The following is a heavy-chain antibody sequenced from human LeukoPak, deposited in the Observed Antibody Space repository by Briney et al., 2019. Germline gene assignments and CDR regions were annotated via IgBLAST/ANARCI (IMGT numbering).Heavy chain of an antibody. J-gene: IGHJ4*02. CDR1: GGSFTGHY. D-gene: IGHD3-22*01. Sequence: SETLSLTCAVSGGSFTGHYWSWIRQPPGKGLEWIGYIYHSGSTYYNPSLKSRVTISVDRPKNQFSLKLSSVTAADTAVYYCVRAEAITLIVVILTNWGQGTLVTVSS. CDR2: IYHSGST. V-gene: IGHV4-34*01. CDR3: VRAEAITLIVVILTN.